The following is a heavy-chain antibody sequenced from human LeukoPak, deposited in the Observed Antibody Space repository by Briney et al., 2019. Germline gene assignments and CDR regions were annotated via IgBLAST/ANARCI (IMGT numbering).Heavy chain of an antibody. J-gene: IGHJ6*03. CDR2: IIPIFGTA. CDR1: GGTFSSYA. CDR3: ASQGIVVVPAATARDYYYYMDV. D-gene: IGHD2-2*01. Sequence: SVKVSCKASGGTFSSYAISWVRQAPGQGLEWMGGIIPIFGTANYAQKFQGRVTITADESTSTAYMELSSLRSEDTAVYYCASQGIVVVPAATARDYYYYMDVWGKGTTVTVSS. V-gene: IGHV1-69*13.